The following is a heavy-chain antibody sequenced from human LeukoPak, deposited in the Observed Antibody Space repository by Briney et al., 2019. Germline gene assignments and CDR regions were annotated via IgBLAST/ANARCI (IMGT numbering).Heavy chain of an antibody. J-gene: IGHJ4*02. CDR3: AKTDQYQLLSSFGY. V-gene: IGHV3-23*01. Sequence: GGSLRLSCAASGFTFSSYAMSWVRQAPGNGLEWVSAISGSGGSTYYADSVKGRFTISRDNSKNTLYLQMNSLRAEDTAVYYCAKTDQYQLLSSFGYWGQGTLVTVSS. CDR2: ISGSGGST. D-gene: IGHD2-2*01. CDR1: GFTFSSYA.